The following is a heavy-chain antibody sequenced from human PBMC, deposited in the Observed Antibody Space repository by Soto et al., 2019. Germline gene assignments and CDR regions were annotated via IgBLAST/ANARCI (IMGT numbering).Heavy chain of an antibody. CDR2: ISGYNGDT. Sequence: QVQLVQSGGEVKQPGASVKVSCKTSGYTFTSYGISWVRQAPGQGLEWMGWISGYNGDTKYVQKFQARVTLTTDTSTNTAYMEVRRLRSDDTAVYYCARDWVGDLAYSGQGTLVIVSS. CDR3: ARDWVGDLAY. J-gene: IGHJ4*02. CDR1: GYTFTSYG. D-gene: IGHD4-17*01. V-gene: IGHV1-18*01.